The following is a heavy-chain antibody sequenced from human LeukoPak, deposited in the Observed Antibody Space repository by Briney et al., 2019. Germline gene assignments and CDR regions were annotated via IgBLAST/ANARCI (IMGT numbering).Heavy chain of an antibody. CDR2: IYYSGST. D-gene: IGHD2-15*01. CDR3: ARDRVELLPYSPQYYYYYGMDV. V-gene: IGHV4-59*01. Sequence: PSETLSLTCTVSGGSISSYYWSWIRQPPGKGLEWIGYIYYSGSTNYNPSLKSRVTISVDTSKNQFSLKLSSVTAADTAVYYCARDRVELLPYSPQYYYYYGMDVWGQGTTVTVSS. CDR1: GGSISSYY. J-gene: IGHJ6*02.